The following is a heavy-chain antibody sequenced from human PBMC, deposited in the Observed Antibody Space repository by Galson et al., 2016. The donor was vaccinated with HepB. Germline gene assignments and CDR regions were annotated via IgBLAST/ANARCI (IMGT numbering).Heavy chain of an antibody. CDR1: GYSFTAYS. V-gene: IGHV7-4-1*02. CDR2: INTDTGNP. D-gene: IGHD3-10*01. J-gene: IGHJ5*02. Sequence: SVKVSCKASGYSFTAYSIHWVRQAPGQGLEWMGWINTDTGNPTYGQGLTGRFVFSLDTSVNTSHLRISRLQPEDTAVYYCAREILGYFGPGSHFDARWFDPWGPGTVVTVSS. CDR3: AREILGYFGPGSHFDARWFDP.